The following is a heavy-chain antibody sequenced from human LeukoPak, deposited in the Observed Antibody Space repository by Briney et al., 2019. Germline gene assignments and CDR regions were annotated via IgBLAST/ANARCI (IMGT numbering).Heavy chain of an antibody. CDR3: ARTQYCTSTSCYWFDP. V-gene: IGHV4-4*07. Sequence: SETLSLICTVSGGSISSSYWSWIRQPAGKGLEWIGRIYSSEDTNYSPSLKSRVTMSVDTSKNQLSLKLSSVTAADTAVYYCARTQYCTSTSCYWFDPWGQGTLVTVSS. J-gene: IGHJ5*02. CDR2: IYSSEDT. D-gene: IGHD2/OR15-2a*01. CDR1: GGSISSSY.